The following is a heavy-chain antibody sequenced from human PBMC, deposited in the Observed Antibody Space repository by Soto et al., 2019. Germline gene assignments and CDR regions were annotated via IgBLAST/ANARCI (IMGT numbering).Heavy chain of an antibody. CDR1: GFTFSSYG. J-gene: IGHJ5*02. Sequence: QVQLVESGGGVVQPGRSLRLSCAASGFTFSSYGMHWVRQAPGKGLEWVAVIWYDGSNKYYADSVKGRFTISRDNSTNTLYLQMNSLRAEDTAVYYCARERIAAAGTFDPWGQGTLVTVSS. D-gene: IGHD6-13*01. CDR3: ARERIAAAGTFDP. CDR2: IWYDGSNK. V-gene: IGHV3-33*01.